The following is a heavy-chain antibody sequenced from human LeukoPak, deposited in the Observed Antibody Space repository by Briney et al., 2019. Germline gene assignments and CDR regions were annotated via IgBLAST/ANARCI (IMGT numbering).Heavy chain of an antibody. CDR2: IHHTGST. CDR3: VGEDDGGYRFDY. D-gene: IGHD2-15*01. J-gene: IGHJ4*02. Sequence: SETLSLTCAVSGGSISSGAYLWSWIRQPLGKGLELIGYIHHTGSTNYNPSLKSRVTMSLDRSKNQISLEMNSVTVADTAAYFCVGEDDGGYRFDYWGQGTLVTVSS. V-gene: IGHV4-30-2*01. CDR1: GGSISSGAYL.